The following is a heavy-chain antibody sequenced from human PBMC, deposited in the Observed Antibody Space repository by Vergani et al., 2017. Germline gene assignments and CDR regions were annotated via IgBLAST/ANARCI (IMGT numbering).Heavy chain of an antibody. CDR1: GFTFSTYA. J-gene: IGHJ4*02. Sequence: EVQLLESGGSLKKPGGSVRLSCAASGFTFSTYAMHWVRQAPGKGLEWVSVLTAGGGSTYYADSFKGRIIMSRDHSSNTMYLQMNRLRPEDTATYYCVKDAGSYEYVFDSWGQGTLVVVSS. D-gene: IGHD1-26*01. V-gene: IGHV3-23*01. CDR2: LTAGGGST. CDR3: VKDAGSYEYVFDS.